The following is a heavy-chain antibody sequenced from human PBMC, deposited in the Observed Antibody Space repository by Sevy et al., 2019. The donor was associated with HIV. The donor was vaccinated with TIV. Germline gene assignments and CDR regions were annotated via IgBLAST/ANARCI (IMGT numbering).Heavy chain of an antibody. CDR2: ILPGGGST. CDR1: GFTFSNYG. D-gene: IGHD1-26*01. J-gene: IGHJ3*02. V-gene: IGHV3-23*01. CDR3: ARRDSANSFEI. Sequence: GGSLRLSCAASGFTFSNYGMSWVRQAPGKGLEWVPSILPGGGSTYYEDSVKGRFTISRDNSKNTLFLQMNSLRAEDTAVYYCARRDSANSFEIWGQGTMVTVSS.